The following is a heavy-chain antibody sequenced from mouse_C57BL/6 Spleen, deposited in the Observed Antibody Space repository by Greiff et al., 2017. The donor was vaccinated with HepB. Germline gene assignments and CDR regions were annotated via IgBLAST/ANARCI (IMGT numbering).Heavy chain of an antibody. D-gene: IGHD1-1*01. Sequence: QVQLQQPGAELVMPGASVKLSCKASGYTFTSYWMHWVKQRPGQGLEWIGEIDPSDSYTNYNQKFKGKSTLTVDKSSSTAYMQLSSLTSEDSAVYYCASTIYYNGSSGYCYFAVWGTGTTVTASS. J-gene: IGHJ1*03. CDR2: IDPSDSYT. CDR3: ASTIYYNGSSGYCYFAV. V-gene: IGHV1-69*01. CDR1: GYTFTSYW.